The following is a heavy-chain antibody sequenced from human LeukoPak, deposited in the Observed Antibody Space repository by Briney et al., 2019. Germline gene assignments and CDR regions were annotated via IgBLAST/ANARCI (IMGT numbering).Heavy chain of an antibody. CDR1: GFTFSSYS. J-gene: IGHJ3*02. Sequence: GGALRLSCAASGFTFSSYSMNWVSQAPGKGLEWVSSISSSSSYIYYTDSVKGRFTISRDNAKNSLYLQMNSLRAEDTAVYSCAREVQVHNVLDAFDIWGQGTMVTVSS. V-gene: IGHV3-21*01. CDR2: ISSSSSYI. CDR3: AREVQVHNVLDAFDI. D-gene: IGHD2-8*01.